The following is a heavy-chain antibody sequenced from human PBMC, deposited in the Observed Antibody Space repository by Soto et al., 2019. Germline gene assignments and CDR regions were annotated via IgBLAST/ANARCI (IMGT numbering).Heavy chain of an antibody. Sequence: EVQLLESGGGLVQPGGSLRLSCAASGFTFSSYAMSWVRQAPGKGLEWVSAISGSGGSTYYADSVKGRFTISRDNSKNTLYWQMNGLRAEDTAVYYCAKNGQADYGDYGCYYYYGMDVWGQGTTVTVAS. CDR3: AKNGQADYGDYGCYYYYGMDV. CDR1: GFTFSSYA. D-gene: IGHD4-17*01. J-gene: IGHJ6*02. CDR2: ISGSGGST. V-gene: IGHV3-23*01.